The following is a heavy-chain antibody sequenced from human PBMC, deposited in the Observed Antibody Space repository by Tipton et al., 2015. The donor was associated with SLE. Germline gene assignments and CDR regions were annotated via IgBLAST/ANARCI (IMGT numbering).Heavy chain of an antibody. V-gene: IGHV3-23*01. CDR2: ISGGGGSI. Sequence: GSLRLSCAASGFTFRTYSMAWVRQSPGKGLEWVSLISGGGGSIQYADSVRGRFTISRDNSKNTPSLQLNTLRADDTAIYYCAKDRYCGGGTCFASYFDLWGQGTPVTVSS. J-gene: IGHJ4*02. CDR1: GFTFRTYS. CDR3: AKDRYCGGGTCFASYFDL. D-gene: IGHD2-21*01.